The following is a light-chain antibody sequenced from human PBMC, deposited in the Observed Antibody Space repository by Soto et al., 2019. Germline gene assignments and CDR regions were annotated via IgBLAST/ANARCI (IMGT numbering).Light chain of an antibody. CDR2: GAS. CDR3: QQFDSSLT. V-gene: IGKV3-20*01. CDR1: QTLSSTF. J-gene: IGKJ1*01. Sequence: EIVLTQSPGSLSLSPGERATLSCRASQTLSSTFFAWYQQRPGQAPRLLIDGASRRATGIPDRFIGSGSETAFTLSISRLEAEDFAVYYCQQFDSSLTFGQGTKVEVK.